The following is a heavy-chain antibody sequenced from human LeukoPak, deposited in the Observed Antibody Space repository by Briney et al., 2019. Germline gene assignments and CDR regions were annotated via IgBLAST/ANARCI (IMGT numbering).Heavy chain of an antibody. J-gene: IGHJ4*01. CDR1: GFTFSGYW. CDR2: IKQDASEK. Sequence: GGSLRLSCAASGFTFSGYWMNWVRQAPGKGLELVANIKQDASEKYYVDSVKGRFTISRDNAKNSLSLQMNSLRAEDTAVYYCARMGPTSSGWPEAFDYWGRGTLVTVSS. D-gene: IGHD6-25*01. CDR3: ARMGPTSSGWPEAFDY. V-gene: IGHV3-7*01.